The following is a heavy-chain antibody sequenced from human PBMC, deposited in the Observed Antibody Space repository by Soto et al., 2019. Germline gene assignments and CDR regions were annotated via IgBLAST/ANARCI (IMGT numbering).Heavy chain of an antibody. V-gene: IGHV1-46*01. D-gene: IGHD6-13*01. CDR2: INPASGST. CDR1: GYTFTHYY. Sequence: QVQLVQSGAEVKKPGASVKVSCRTSGYTFTHYYIHWVRQAPGQGLEWLGIINPASGSTNYAQDFQGRVTVTMDTSTTTVYMELSGLRAGDTAIFYCARDLAAGDHWGQGTLVTVSS. J-gene: IGHJ4*02. CDR3: ARDLAAGDH.